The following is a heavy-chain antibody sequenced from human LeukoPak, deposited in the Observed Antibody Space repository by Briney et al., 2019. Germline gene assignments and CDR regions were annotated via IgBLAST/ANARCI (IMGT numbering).Heavy chain of an antibody. D-gene: IGHD1-26*01. J-gene: IGHJ4*02. CDR2: IHKSGTT. CDR3: ARVFGGNSLDY. V-gene: IGHV4-4*07. Sequence: SETLSLTCKVVLGSINNYYWSWIRQAAGKGLEWIGRIHKSGTTYYSPSLKTRVTMSIDTSKNQFSLQLSAVSAADTAIYYCARVFGGNSLDYWGQGTLVAVSS. CDR1: LGSINNYY.